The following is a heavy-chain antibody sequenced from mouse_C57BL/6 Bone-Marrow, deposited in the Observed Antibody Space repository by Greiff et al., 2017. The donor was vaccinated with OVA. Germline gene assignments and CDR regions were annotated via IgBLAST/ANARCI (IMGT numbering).Heavy chain of an antibody. CDR3: ARAYGSSYYFDY. V-gene: IGHV5-16*01. CDR2: INYDGIST. D-gene: IGHD1-1*01. CDR1: GFTFSDYY. J-gene: IGHJ2*01. Sequence: EVKLVESEGGLVQPGSSMKLSCPASGFTFSDYYMAWVRQVPEKGLEWVANINYDGISTYYLDSLKSRFIISRDNAKNILYLQMSSLKSEDTATYYCARAYGSSYYFDYWGQGTTLTVSS.